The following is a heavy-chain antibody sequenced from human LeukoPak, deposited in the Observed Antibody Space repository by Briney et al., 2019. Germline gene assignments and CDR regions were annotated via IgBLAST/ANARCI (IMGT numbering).Heavy chain of an antibody. Sequence: PSETLSLTCAVYGGSFSGYYWSWIRQPPGKGLEWIGEINHSGSTNYNPSLKSRVTISVDTSKNQFSLKLSSVTAADTAVYYCARGLAGWRPAIYVDYWGQGTLVTVSS. CDR1: GGSFSGYY. D-gene: IGHD2-2*01. CDR3: ARGLAGWRPAIYVDY. J-gene: IGHJ4*02. CDR2: INHSGST. V-gene: IGHV4-34*01.